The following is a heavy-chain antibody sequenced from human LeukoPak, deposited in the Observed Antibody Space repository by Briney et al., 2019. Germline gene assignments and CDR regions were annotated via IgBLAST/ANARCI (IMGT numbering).Heavy chain of an antibody. Sequence: GGSLRLSCAASGFTFSNVWMSWVRQAPGKGLEWVGRIKRKTDGGTTDYAAPVKGRFTISRDDSKDTVYLQMNSLRADDTAVYYCAKDLDYTTYGYYFDYWGQGTLVTVSS. J-gene: IGHJ4*02. CDR3: AKDLDYTTYGYYFDY. V-gene: IGHV3-15*01. D-gene: IGHD4-11*01. CDR2: IKRKTDGGTT. CDR1: GFTFSNVW.